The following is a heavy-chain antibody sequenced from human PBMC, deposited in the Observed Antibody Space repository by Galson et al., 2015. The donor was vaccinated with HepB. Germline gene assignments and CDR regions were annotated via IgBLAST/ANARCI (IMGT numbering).Heavy chain of an antibody. CDR2: INNDGGGA. CDR1: GFTFSSHA. J-gene: IGHJ4*02. V-gene: IGHV3-23*01. D-gene: IGHD2-21*01. Sequence: SLRLSCAASGFTFSSHAMNWVRQAPGKGLEWVSGINNDGGGAKHADSVKGRFSISRDNSRNTLYLQMNTLRVEDTAVYCCATRDWGLVLGGWGQGSLVTVSS. CDR3: ATRDWGLVLGG.